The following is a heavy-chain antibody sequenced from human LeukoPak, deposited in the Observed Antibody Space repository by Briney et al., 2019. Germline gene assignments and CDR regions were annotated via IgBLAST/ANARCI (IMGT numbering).Heavy chain of an antibody. CDR1: GYSISSGYY. CDR2: IYHSGST. V-gene: IGHV4-38-2*01. J-gene: IGHJ4*02. CDR3: ARHQPADHFFDY. D-gene: IGHD2-15*01. Sequence: SETPSLTCAVSGYSISSGYYWGWIRQPPGKGLEWIGSIYHSGSTYYNPSLKSRVTISVDTSKNQFSLKLSSVTAADTAVYYCARHQPADHFFDYWGQGTLVTVSS.